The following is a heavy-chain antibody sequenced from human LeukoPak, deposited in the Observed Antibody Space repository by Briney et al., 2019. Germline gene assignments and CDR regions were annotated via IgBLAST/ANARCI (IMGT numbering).Heavy chain of an antibody. CDR1: GGSISSGDYY. J-gene: IGHJ3*02. V-gene: IGHV4-30-4*01. CDR3: ARSQYYGDFEGAFDI. Sequence: SETLSLTCTVSGGSISSGDYYWRWIRQPPGKGLEWIGYIYYSGSTYYNPSLKSRVTISVDTSKNQFSLKLSSVTAAGTAVYYCARSQYYGDFEGAFDIWGQGTMVTVSS. D-gene: IGHD4-17*01. CDR2: IYYSGST.